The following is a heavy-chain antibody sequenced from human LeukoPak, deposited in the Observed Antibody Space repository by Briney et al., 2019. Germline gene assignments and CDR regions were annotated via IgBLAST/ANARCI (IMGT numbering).Heavy chain of an antibody. CDR2: IIPIFGTA. D-gene: IGHD2-15*01. CDR3: ARDRSVVVVAATIGDYYYGMDV. V-gene: IGHV1-69*13. Sequence: SGKVSCKAAGGTFSSYAISWVRQAPGQGLEWMGGIIPIFGTANYAQKFQGRVTITADESTSTAYMELSSLKSEDTAVYYCARDRSVVVVAATIGDYYYGMDVWGQGTTVTISS. CDR1: GGTFSSYA. J-gene: IGHJ6*02.